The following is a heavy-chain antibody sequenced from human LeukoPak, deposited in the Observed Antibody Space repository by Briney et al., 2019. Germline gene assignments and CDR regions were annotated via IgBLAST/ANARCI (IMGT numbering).Heavy chain of an antibody. CDR2: ISGSGGST. V-gene: IGHV3-23*01. Sequence: PGGSLRLSCAASGFTFSSYAMSWVRQAPGKGLEWVSAISGSGGSTYYADSVKGRFTISRDNSKNTLYLQMNSLRAEDTAVYYCAKDHSTLLRMIVVVLDAFDIWGQGTMVTVSS. J-gene: IGHJ3*02. D-gene: IGHD3-22*01. CDR3: AKDHSTLLRMIVVVLDAFDI. CDR1: GFTFSSYA.